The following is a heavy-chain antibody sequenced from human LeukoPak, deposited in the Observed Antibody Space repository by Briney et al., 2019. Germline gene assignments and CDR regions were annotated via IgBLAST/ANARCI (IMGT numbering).Heavy chain of an antibody. CDR2: IYHSGST. CDR3: AREKSTVTTWGVDY. Sequence: TSQTLSLTCTVSGYSISSGYYWGWIRQPPGKGLEWIGSIYHSGSTYYNPSLKSRVTISVDTSKNQFSLKLSSVTAADTAVYYCAREKSTVTTWGVDYWGQGTLVTVSS. CDR1: GYSISSGYY. V-gene: IGHV4-38-2*02. J-gene: IGHJ4*02. D-gene: IGHD4-17*01.